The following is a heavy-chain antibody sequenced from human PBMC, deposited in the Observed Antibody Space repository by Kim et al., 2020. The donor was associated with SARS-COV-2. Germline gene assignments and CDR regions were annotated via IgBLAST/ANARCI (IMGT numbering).Heavy chain of an antibody. CDR3: ARHSYDSSGYYYGAAFDI. V-gene: IGHV4-39*01. J-gene: IGHJ3*02. D-gene: IGHD3-22*01. Sequence: SRGTISVDTSKNQFSLKLSSVTAADTAVYYCARHSYDSSGYYYGAAFDIWGQGTMVTVSS.